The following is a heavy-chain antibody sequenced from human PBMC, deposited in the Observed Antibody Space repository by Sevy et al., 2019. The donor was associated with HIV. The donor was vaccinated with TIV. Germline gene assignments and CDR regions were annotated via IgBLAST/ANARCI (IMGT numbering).Heavy chain of an antibody. J-gene: IGHJ4*02. Sequence: ASVKVSCKASGYNFIDYYIHWLRQAPGNGLEWLGWINPKTGGTNLSQKFQGRLTMTTDTSTSTAYMELNRLRSGDSLTHGDRAIYFRAETLSGYDFNCFDYWGQGTMVTVSS. CDR3: RAIYFRAETLSGYDFNCFDY. CDR1: GYNFIDYY. V-gene: IGHV1-2*02. CDR2: INPKTGGT. D-gene: IGHD5-12*01.